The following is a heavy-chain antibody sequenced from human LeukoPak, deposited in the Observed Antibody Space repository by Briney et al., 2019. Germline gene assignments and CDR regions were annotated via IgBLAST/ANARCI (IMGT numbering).Heavy chain of an antibody. Sequence: QAGGSLRLSCAASAFTFSGTAMHWVRQASGKGLEWVGRIRSKANSYATTYAASVKGRFTISRDDSKNTAYLQMNSLKTEDTAVYYCYTYYYGSGSYNPPCYFVYWGQGTLVTVSS. CDR3: YTYYYGSGSYNPPCYFVY. CDR2: IRSKANSYAT. V-gene: IGHV3-73*01. CDR1: AFTFSGTA. D-gene: IGHD3-10*01. J-gene: IGHJ4*02.